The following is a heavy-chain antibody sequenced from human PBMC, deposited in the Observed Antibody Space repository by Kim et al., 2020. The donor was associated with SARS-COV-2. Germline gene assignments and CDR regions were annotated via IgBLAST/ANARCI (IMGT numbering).Heavy chain of an antibody. CDR2: ISYSGST. CDR3: ARGRSYSDY. J-gene: IGHJ4*02. CDR1: GGSISSGDYY. Sequence: SETLSLTCTVSGGSISSGDYYWSWIRQHPGKGLEWIGYISYSGSTSYNPSLRSRVTISIDTSKNQFSLKLSSVTAADTAVYDCARGRSYSDYWGQGTLVTVSS. V-gene: IGHV4-31*03.